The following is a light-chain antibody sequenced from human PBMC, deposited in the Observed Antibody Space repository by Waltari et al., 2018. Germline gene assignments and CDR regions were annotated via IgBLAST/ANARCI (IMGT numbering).Light chain of an antibody. CDR1: IGILAGTYS. CDR2: YKSDSDK. V-gene: IGLV5-45*01. Sequence: QAVLTQPPSLSATPGPSALPTLTLPIGILAGTYSLYGYQHKPGSPPQYLLRYKSDSDKQQGSGVPSRFAGSKDVSANAGILLISGLQSEDEADYYCMIWHGSAAVFGGGTQLTVL. J-gene: IGLJ7*01. CDR3: MIWHGSAAV.